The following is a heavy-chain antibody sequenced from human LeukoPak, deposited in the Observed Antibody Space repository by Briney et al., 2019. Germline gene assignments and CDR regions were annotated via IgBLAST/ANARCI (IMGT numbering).Heavy chain of an antibody. CDR3: ATTGMVGAVDAFDI. CDR1: GFXFSNYY. Sequence: GGSLRLSCGASGFXFSNYYISWIRQAPGKGLEWVSNISSSSSYTNYADSVKGRFTISRDNAKNSLFLQMHNLRAEDTAVYYCATTGMVGAVDAFDIWGQGTMVTVSS. J-gene: IGHJ3*02. V-gene: IGHV3-11*03. D-gene: IGHD1-26*01. CDR2: ISSSSSYT.